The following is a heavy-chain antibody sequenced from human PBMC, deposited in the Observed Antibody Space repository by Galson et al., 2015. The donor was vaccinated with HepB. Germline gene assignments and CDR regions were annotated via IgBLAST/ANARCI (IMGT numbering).Heavy chain of an antibody. Sequence: QSGAEVKKSGESLKISCKASGYSFTNYIMYWVRQAPGQRLECMGWINAGNGNTKSSQKFQGRVTITRDTSASTVYMELTSLRSEDTAVYYCTRKDRLMSTWPPNDAFDIWGQGTMVTVSS. CDR2: INAGNGNT. D-gene: IGHD6-19*01. CDR1: GYSFTNYI. J-gene: IGHJ3*02. CDR3: TRKDRLMSTWPPNDAFDI. V-gene: IGHV1-3*01.